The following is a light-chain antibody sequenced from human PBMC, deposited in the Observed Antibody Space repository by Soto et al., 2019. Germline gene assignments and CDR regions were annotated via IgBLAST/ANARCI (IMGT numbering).Light chain of an antibody. CDR1: QSVLYSSNNKNY. J-gene: IGKJ5*01. V-gene: IGKV4-1*01. CDR2: WAS. CDR3: QQYYSPPPT. Sequence: DIVMTQSPDSLAVSLGERATINCKSSQSVLYSSNNKNYLAWYQQKPGQPPKLLIYWASTRESGVPDRFSGSGSGTVFTLTISSLQAEDVAVYYCQQYYSPPPTFGQGTRLEIK.